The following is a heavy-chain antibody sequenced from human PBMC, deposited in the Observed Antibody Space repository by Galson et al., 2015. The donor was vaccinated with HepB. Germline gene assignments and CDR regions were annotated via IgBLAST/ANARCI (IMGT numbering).Heavy chain of an antibody. CDR2: ISGSGDT. Sequence: SLRLSCAASGFRFSYYAMNWVRQAPGKGLEWVSDISGSGDTYYADSVKGRFTIPRDNAKNTLHLQINRLRAEDTAVYYCAKDPRYSDILTASYYFDHWGQATPVTVSA. D-gene: IGHD3-9*01. CDR1: GFRFSYYA. V-gene: IGHV3-23*01. J-gene: IGHJ4*02. CDR3: AKDPRYSDILTASYYFDH.